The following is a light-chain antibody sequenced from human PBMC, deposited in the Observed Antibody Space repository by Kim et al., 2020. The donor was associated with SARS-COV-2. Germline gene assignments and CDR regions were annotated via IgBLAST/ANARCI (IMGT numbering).Light chain of an antibody. CDR1: SSDVGGYNY. CDR3: SSYTTSTTRV. Sequence: QSALTQPASVSGSPGQSITISRSGSSSDVGGYNYVSWYQQHQGKAPKLIIYDVGTRPSGVSYRFSGSKSGNTASLTISGLQTEDEADYYCSSYTTSTTRVFGGGTKVTVL. V-gene: IGLV2-14*03. CDR2: DVG. J-gene: IGLJ3*02.